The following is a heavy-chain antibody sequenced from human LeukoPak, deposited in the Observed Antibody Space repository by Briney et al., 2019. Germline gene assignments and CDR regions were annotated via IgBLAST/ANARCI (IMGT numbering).Heavy chain of an antibody. Sequence: GGSLRLSCAASGFTFSSYGMHWVRQAPGKGLEWVAVISYDGGNKYYADSVKGRFTISRDNSKNMLYLQMNSLRAEDTAVYYCAKDRAKAGGIAAHHFDYWGQGTLVTVSS. V-gene: IGHV3-30*18. CDR2: ISYDGGNK. J-gene: IGHJ4*02. D-gene: IGHD6-13*01. CDR1: GFTFSSYG. CDR3: AKDRAKAGGIAAHHFDY.